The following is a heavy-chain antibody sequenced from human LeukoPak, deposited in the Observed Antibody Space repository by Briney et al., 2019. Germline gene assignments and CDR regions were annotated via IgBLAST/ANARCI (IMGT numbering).Heavy chain of an antibody. CDR2: ISSSGRTI. CDR3: ARGPSGYHNT. D-gene: IGHD5-12*01. V-gene: IGHV3-48*01. Sequence: GGSLRLSCAASEFTFSSYSMNWVRQAPGKGLEWVSYISSSGRTIYYADSVKGRFTISRDNSKNTLYLQMNSLRAEDTAVYYCARGPSGYHNTGGQGTLVTVSS. CDR1: EFTFSSYS. J-gene: IGHJ4*02.